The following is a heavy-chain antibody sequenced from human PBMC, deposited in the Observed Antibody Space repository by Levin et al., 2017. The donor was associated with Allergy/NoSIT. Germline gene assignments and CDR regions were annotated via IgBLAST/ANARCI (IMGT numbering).Heavy chain of an antibody. V-gene: IGHV1-69*13. Sequence: EASVKVSCKASGGTFSSYAISWVRQAPGQGLEWMGGIIPIFGTANYAQKFQGRVTITADESTSTAYMELSSLRSEDTAVYYCARDTKRQQLADYWGQGTLVTVSS. CDR2: IIPIFGTA. D-gene: IGHD6-13*01. CDR1: GGTFSSYA. J-gene: IGHJ4*02. CDR3: ARDTKRQQLADY.